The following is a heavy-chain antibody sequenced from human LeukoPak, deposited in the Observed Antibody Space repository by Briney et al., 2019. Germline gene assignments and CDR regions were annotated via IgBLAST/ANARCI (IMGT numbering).Heavy chain of an antibody. D-gene: IGHD3-3*01. Sequence: PSETLSLTCTVSGGSISSSSYYWGWIRQPPGKGLEWIGSIYYSGSTYYNPSLESRVTISVDTSKNQFSLKLSSVTAADTAVYYCARLSGYDFWSGYYPRAPFDYWGQGTLVTVSS. CDR3: ARLSGYDFWSGYYPRAPFDY. CDR2: IYYSGST. J-gene: IGHJ4*02. CDR1: GGSISSSSYY. V-gene: IGHV4-39*01.